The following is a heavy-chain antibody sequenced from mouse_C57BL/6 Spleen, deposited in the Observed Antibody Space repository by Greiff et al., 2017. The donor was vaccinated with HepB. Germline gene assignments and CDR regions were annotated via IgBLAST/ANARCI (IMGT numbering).Heavy chain of an antibody. CDR1: GFTFSDYY. CDR3: ARPLYGSTFYYAMDY. D-gene: IGHD1-1*01. Sequence: DVQLVESGGGLVQPGGSLKLSCAASGFTFSDYYMYCVRPTPEKRLESVAYISNGGGRTYYPDTVKVRFTISRDNAKNTLYLQMSRLKSEDTAMYYCARPLYGSTFYYAMDYWGQGTPVTVSS. J-gene: IGHJ4*01. V-gene: IGHV5-12*01. CDR2: ISNGGGRT.